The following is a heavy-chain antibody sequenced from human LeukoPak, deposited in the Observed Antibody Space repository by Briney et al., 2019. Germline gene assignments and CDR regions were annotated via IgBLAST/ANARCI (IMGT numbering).Heavy chain of an antibody. CDR3: ARRSYYYGMDV. CDR1: GCSISSYY. J-gene: IGHJ6*02. CDR2: IYYSGST. Sequence: SETLSLTCTVSGCSISSYYWSWIRQPPGKGLEWIGYIYYSGSTNYNPSLKSRVTISVDTSKNQFSLKLRSVTAADTAVYYCARRSYYYGMDVWGQGTTVTVSS. V-gene: IGHV4-59*08.